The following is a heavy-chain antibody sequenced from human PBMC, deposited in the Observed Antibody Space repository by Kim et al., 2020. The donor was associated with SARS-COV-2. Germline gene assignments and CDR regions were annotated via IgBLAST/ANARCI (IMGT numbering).Heavy chain of an antibody. CDR2: ISSSSSYI. V-gene: IGHV3-21*01. CDR3: ARDREIKYYYYYGMDV. D-gene: IGHD3-10*01. Sequence: GGSLRLSCAASGFTFSSYSMNWVRQAPGKGLEWVSSISSSSSYIYYADSVKGRFTISRDNAKNSLYLQMNSLRAEDTAVYYCARDREIKYYYYYGMDVWGQGTTVTVSS. J-gene: IGHJ6*02. CDR1: GFTFSSYS.